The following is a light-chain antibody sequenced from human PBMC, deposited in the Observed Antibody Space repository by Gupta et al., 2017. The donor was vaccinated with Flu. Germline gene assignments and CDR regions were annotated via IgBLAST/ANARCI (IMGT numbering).Light chain of an antibody. CDR2: GAS. CDR1: QSVRRSY. V-gene: IGKV3-20*01. Sequence: EIVLTQSPGTLSLSPGERATLSCRAGQSVRRSYLAWYQQKPGQAPRLLIYGASSRATGTTDRFSGSESGTDFTLTISRLEPEDFAVYYCQQYGSSPQTFGQGTKVEVK. CDR3: QQYGSSPQT. J-gene: IGKJ1*01.